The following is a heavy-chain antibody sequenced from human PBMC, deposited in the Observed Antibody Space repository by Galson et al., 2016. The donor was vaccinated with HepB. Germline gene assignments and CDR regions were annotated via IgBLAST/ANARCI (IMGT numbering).Heavy chain of an antibody. Sequence: SETLSLTCTVSGASIISTNYNWGWIRQPPGKGLEWIASIFHTGRSDYKPSLHSRVTISVDTSMNRFSLSLRSVSTADTATYFGARHPTGYPNWFDRWGHGTLVVVSS. CDR3: ARHPTGYPNWFDR. CDR2: IFHTGRS. V-gene: IGHV4-39*01. J-gene: IGHJ5*02. D-gene: IGHD3-9*01. CDR1: GASIISTNYN.